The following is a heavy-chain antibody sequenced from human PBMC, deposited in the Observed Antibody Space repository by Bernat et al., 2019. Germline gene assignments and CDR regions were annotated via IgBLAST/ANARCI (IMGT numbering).Heavy chain of an antibody. D-gene: IGHD5-18*01. J-gene: IGHJ4*02. V-gene: IGHV3-15*01. CDR2: IKSKTDGGTT. Sequence: EVQLVESGGGLVKPGGSLRLSCAASGFTFSNAWMSWVRQAPGMGLEWVGRIKSKTDGGTTDYAAPVKGRFTISRDDSKNTLYLQMNSLKTEDTAVYYCTTVPRGRGYSYGYVYWGQGTLVTVSS. CDR1: GFTFSNAW. CDR3: TTVPRGRGYSYGYVY.